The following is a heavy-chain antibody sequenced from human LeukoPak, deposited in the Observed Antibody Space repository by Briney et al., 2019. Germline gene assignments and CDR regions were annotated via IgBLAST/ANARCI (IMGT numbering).Heavy chain of an antibody. D-gene: IGHD2-21*02. Sequence: SETLSPTCTVSGGSISSYYWSWIRQPAGKGLEWIGRIYTSGSTNYNPSLKSRVTISVDTSKNQFSLKLSSVTAADTAVYYCARGGYCGGDCYFYYWGQGTLVTVSS. CDR3: ARGGYCGGDCYFYY. CDR2: IYTSGST. J-gene: IGHJ4*02. V-gene: IGHV4-4*07. CDR1: GGSISSYY.